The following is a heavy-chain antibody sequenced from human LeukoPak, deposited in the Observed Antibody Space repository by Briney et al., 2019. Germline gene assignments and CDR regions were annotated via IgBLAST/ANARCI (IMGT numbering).Heavy chain of an antibody. V-gene: IGHV3-20*04. Sequence: GGSLRLSCAASGFIFDDYGMTWVRQGPGKGLEWVSGINWDGYSTGYADSVRGRFTISRDNAKNSLYLQMNTLRAEDTAVYYCLRDRGYSTYDCWGQGTLVTVSS. D-gene: IGHD6-13*01. CDR1: GFIFDDYG. CDR3: LRDRGYSTYDC. J-gene: IGHJ4*02. CDR2: INWDGYST.